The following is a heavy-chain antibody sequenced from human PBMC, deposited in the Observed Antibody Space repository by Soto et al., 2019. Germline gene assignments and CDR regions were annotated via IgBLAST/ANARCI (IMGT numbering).Heavy chain of an antibody. D-gene: IGHD2-2*01. CDR3: AKHLEGYCTTTSCYTYFGLDV. V-gene: IGHV3-30*18. Sequence: GGSLRLSCAASGFTFSSYVMHWVRQAPGKGLEWVAVISYDGSNKYYADSVKGRFTISRDNSKHTLYLQMNSLRPEDTAVYYCAKHLEGYCTTTSCYTYFGLDVWGQGTTVTVSS. CDR2: ISYDGSNK. J-gene: IGHJ6*02. CDR1: GFTFSSYV.